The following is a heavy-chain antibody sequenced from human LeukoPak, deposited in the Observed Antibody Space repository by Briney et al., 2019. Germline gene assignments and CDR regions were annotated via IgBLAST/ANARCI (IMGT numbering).Heavy chain of an antibody. V-gene: IGHV3-74*01. CDR2: INTDGSST. CDR3: ASLVAVAGLDY. D-gene: IGHD6-19*01. J-gene: IGHJ4*02. CDR1: GFTFSSYW. Sequence: QSGGSLRLSCAASGFTFSSYWMHWVRQAPGKGLVWVSRINTDGSSTSYADSVKGRFTISRDNAKNSLYLQMNSLRAEDTAVYYCASLVAVAGLDYWGQGTLVTVSS.